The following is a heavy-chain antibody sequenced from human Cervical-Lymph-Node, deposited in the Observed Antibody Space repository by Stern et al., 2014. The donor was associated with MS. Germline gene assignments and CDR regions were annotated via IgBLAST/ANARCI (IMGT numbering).Heavy chain of an antibody. CDR1: GFAFSTYG. V-gene: IGHV3-33*01. CDR3: ARDTLAGLD. CDR2: IWSDGSNI. J-gene: IGHJ4*02. Sequence: VQLVESGGGVVQPGRSLRLSCAASGFAFSTYGMHWVRQAPVKGLEWVAFIWSDGSNIYYADSVRGRFTISRDNSKNTLFLQMNSLRAEDTALYYCARDTLAGLDWGQGTLVTVS. D-gene: IGHD6-19*01.